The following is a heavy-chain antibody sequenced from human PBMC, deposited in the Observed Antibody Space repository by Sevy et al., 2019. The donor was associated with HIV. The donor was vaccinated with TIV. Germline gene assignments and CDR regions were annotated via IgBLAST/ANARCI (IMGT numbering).Heavy chain of an antibody. V-gene: IGHV3-43*01. CDR3: AKDAGYNSGWWFDY. D-gene: IGHD6-19*01. CDR1: GFTFDDYT. J-gene: IGHJ4*02. Sequence: GWSLRLSCAASGFTFDDYTMHWVRQAPGKGLEWVSLISWDGGSKYYADSVKGRFTISRDNYKNSLYLQMNSLRTEDTALYYCAKDAGYNSGWWFDYWGQGTLVTVSS. CDR2: ISWDGGSK.